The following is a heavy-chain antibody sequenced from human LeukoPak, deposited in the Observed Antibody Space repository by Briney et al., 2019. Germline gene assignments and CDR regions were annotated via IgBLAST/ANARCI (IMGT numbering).Heavy chain of an antibody. Sequence: PGGSLRLSCAASGFTFSKYAMSWVRQAPGKGPEWVSGITNSGGGPSSADSVKGRFTISRDNSKNTLYLQMNNLRVEDTAVYYCAKDGRSSAPHWGQGTLVTVSS. J-gene: IGHJ4*02. D-gene: IGHD6-6*01. CDR1: GFTFSKYA. V-gene: IGHV3-23*01. CDR3: AKDGRSSAPH. CDR2: ITNSGGGP.